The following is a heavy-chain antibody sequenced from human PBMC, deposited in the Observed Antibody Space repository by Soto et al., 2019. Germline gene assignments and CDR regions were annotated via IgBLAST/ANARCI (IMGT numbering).Heavy chain of an antibody. Sequence: PGGSLRLSCAASGFTFSSYDMHWVRQATGKGLEWVSIVSYNGGDTYYADSVKGRFTISRDNSKDTVDLQMNGLRAEDTAVYYCARYIRGPTVYYFDFWGPGVLVTVSS. V-gene: IGHV3-23*01. CDR2: VSYNGGDT. CDR3: ARYIRGPTVYYFDF. CDR1: GFTFSSYD. D-gene: IGHD1-1*01. J-gene: IGHJ4*02.